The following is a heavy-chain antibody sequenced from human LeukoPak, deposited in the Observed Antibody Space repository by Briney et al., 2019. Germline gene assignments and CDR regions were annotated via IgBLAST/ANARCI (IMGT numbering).Heavy chain of an antibody. Sequence: GGSLRLSCVASGFPFSSYWMTWVRQAPGKGLEWVSGISWNSGSIGYADSVKGRFTISRDNARNSLYLQMNTLRPEDTAFYYCAKDLELRRFLGYFDYWGQGTLVTVSS. V-gene: IGHV3-9*01. CDR2: ISWNSGSI. CDR1: GFPFSSYW. D-gene: IGHD1-26*01. J-gene: IGHJ4*02. CDR3: AKDLELRRFLGYFDY.